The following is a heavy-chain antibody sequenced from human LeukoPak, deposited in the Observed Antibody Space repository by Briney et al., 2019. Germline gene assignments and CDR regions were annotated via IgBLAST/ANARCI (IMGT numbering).Heavy chain of an antibody. J-gene: IGHJ3*02. D-gene: IGHD1-26*01. CDR3: AKDLAAWELPPHAFDI. CDR1: GFTFSSYA. CDR2: ISGSGGST. V-gene: IGHV3-23*01. Sequence: PGGSLRLSCAASGFTFSSYAMSWVRQAPGKGLEWVSAISGSGGSTYYADSVKGRFTISRDNSKNTLYLQVNSLRAEDTAVYYCAKDLAAWELPPHAFDIWGQGTMVTVSS.